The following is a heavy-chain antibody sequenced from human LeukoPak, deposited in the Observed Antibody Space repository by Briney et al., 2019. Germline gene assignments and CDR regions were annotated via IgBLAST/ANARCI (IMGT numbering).Heavy chain of an antibody. D-gene: IGHD2-2*01. V-gene: IGHV3-23*01. CDR3: AKSLEDIVGVRAAIDYYYGMDV. CDR1: GFTFSSYA. CDR2: ISGSGGST. Sequence: PGGSLRLSCAASGFTFSSYAMSWVRQAPGKGLEWVSAISGSGGSTYSADSVKGRVTISTDNSKNTLYLQMNSLRAEDTAVYYCAKSLEDIVGVRAAIDYYYGMDVWGQGTTVTVSS. J-gene: IGHJ6*02.